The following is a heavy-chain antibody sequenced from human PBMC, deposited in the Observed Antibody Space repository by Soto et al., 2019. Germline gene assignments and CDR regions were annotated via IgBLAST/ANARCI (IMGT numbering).Heavy chain of an antibody. CDR3: ARDRQYSSSWRYYYGMDV. D-gene: IGHD6-13*01. V-gene: IGHV4-31*03. Sequence: SETLSLTCTVSGGSISSGGYYWSWIRQHPGKGLEWIGYIYYSGSTYYNPSLKSRVTISVDTSKNQFSLKLSSVTAADTAVYYCARDRQYSSSWRYYYGMDVWGQGTKVTVSS. CDR1: GGSISSGGYY. CDR2: IYYSGST. J-gene: IGHJ6*02.